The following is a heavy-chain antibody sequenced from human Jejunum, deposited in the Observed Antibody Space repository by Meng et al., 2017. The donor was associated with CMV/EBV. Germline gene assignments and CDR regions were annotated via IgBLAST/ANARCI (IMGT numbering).Heavy chain of an antibody. CDR1: GFSLSATGVG. D-gene: IGHD3-10*01. J-gene: IGHJ4*02. Sequence: GFSLSATGVGVVCFRQPPRKALEWLALLYWNDDNRYSPSLENRLPITKDTSKNQVVLTMTNMDPVDTATYYCAHRVIWRGGEGDFDCWGQGTLVTVSS. V-gene: IGHV2-5*01. CDR3: AHRVIWRGGEGDFDC. CDR2: LYWNDDN.